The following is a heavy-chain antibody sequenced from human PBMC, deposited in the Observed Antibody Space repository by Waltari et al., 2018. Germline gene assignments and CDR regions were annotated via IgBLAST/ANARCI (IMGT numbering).Heavy chain of an antibody. V-gene: IGHV4-34*01. CDR2: INHSGST. CDR3: ARRRGVAGTESYFDY. J-gene: IGHJ4*02. Sequence: QVQLQQWGAGLLKPSETLSLTCAVYGGSFSGYYWSWIRQPPGEGLEWIGEINHSGSTNYNPSLKSRVTISVDTSKNQFSLKLSSVTAADTAVYYCARRRGVAGTESYFDYWGQGTLVTVSS. D-gene: IGHD6-19*01. CDR1: GGSFSGYY.